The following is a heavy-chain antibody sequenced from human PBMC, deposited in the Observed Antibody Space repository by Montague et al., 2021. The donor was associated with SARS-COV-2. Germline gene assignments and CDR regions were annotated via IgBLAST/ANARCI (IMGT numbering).Heavy chain of an antibody. CDR1: GGSISGYC. CDR2: IYYTGGT. J-gene: IGHJ5*02. D-gene: IGHD5-24*01. CDR3: ARDWAVLTRDGYNYGWFDP. V-gene: IGHV4-59*01. Sequence: SETLSLTCSVSGGSISGYCWSWIRQSPGKGLEWVGYIYYTGGTNYNPSLESRVTISLDTSKNQFSLRLSSVTPADTAVYYCARDWAVLTRDGYNYGWFDPWGPETLVTVSS.